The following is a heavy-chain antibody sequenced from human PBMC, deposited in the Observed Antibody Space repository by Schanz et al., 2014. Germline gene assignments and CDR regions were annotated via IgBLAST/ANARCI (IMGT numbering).Heavy chain of an antibody. CDR2: INPNSGGT. CDR1: GDTFTGYY. CDR3: ARELRLEYYFDY. V-gene: IGHV1-2*02. J-gene: IGHJ4*02. Sequence: QVQLVQSGAEVKKPGSSVKVSCKASGDTFTGYYMHWVRQAPGQGLEWMGRINPNSGGTTYAQKFQGRVTMTRDTSISTAYMELSSLRSDDPAVYYCARELRLEYYFDYWGQGTQVTVSS. D-gene: IGHD4-17*01.